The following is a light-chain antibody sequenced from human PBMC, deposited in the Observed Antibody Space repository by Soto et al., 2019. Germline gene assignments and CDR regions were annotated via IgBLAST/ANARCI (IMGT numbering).Light chain of an antibody. CDR1: QSVSNNY. CDR2: DAS. V-gene: IGKV3-11*01. J-gene: IGKJ5*01. Sequence: EIVLTQSPGTLSLSPGERATLSCRASQSVSNNYLAWYQQKPGQAPRLLIYDASNRATGIPARFSGSGSGTDFTLTISSLETEDFAVYYCQQRSNWRITFGQGTRLETK. CDR3: QQRSNWRIT.